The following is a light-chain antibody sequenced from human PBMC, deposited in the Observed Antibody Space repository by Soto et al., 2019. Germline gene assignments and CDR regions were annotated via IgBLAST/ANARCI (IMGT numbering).Light chain of an antibody. CDR2: LGS. CDR1: QSLLHSNGYNY. CDR3: MQALQTPPT. J-gene: IGKJ1*01. V-gene: IGKV2-28*01. Sequence: DIVMTQSPLSLPVTPGEPASISCRSSQSLLHSNGYNYLDWYLQKPVQSPQLLIYLGSNLVPGVPDRFSGSGSGTDFTLKISRVEAEDVGVYYCMQALQTPPTFGQGTKVEIK.